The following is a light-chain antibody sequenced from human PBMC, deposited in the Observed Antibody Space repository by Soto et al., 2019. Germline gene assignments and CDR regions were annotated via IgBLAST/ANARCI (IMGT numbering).Light chain of an antibody. CDR1: ASDIGGYTF. CDR3: CVHGGANPDV. V-gene: IGLV2-8*01. Sequence: QSALTQPPSASGSPGQSVAISCTGTASDIGGYTFVSWYQQHPGKAPKLLIYDVNKRPSGVPDRFSGSKSGNTASLTVCGLQAEDEADYYCCVHGGANPDVFGSGTKLTVL. CDR2: DVN. J-gene: IGLJ1*01.